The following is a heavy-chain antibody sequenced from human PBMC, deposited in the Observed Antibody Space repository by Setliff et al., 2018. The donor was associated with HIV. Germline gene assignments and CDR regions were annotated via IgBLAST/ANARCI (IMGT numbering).Heavy chain of an antibody. V-gene: IGHV4-39*01. CDR3: ARRYSSSGYAYDI. D-gene: IGHD6-13*01. Sequence: SETLSLTCTVSGGSVSTSGCYWGWIRQPPGKGLEWIGSLYNSGSTNYSPSLKSRVTISADTSKNQFSLKLTSVTAADTALYTCARRYSSSGYAYDIWGQGTMVTVSS. CDR1: GGSVSTSGCY. CDR2: LYNSGST. J-gene: IGHJ3*02.